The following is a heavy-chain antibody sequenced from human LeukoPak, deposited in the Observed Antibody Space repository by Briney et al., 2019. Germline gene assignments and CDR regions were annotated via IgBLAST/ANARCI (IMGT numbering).Heavy chain of an antibody. V-gene: IGHV4-39*07. Sequence: SETLSLTCTVSGDSISSGGHYWGWIRQTPGKRLEWIGNIYFSGGTSYNPSLKSRLTMSVDTTKNQLFLNLDSVTAADTAVYYCARDSGFWLYWGQGTLVTVSS. CDR2: IYFSGGT. CDR1: GDSISSGGHY. J-gene: IGHJ4*02. CDR3: ARDSGFWLY. D-gene: IGHD3-3*01.